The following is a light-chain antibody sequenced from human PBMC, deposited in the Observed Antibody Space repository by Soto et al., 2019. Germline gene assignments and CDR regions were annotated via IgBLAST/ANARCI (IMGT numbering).Light chain of an antibody. CDR3: AAWDDSLSGVL. J-gene: IGLJ2*01. V-gene: IGLV1-47*01. CDR1: SSNIGSNY. Sequence: QSVLTQPPSASGTPGQRVTISCSGSSSNIGSNYVYWYQQVPGTAPKLLIYRNNQRPSGVPGRFSGSKSGTSASLAISGLRSEDEADYYCAAWDDSLSGVLFGGGTKLTVL. CDR2: RNN.